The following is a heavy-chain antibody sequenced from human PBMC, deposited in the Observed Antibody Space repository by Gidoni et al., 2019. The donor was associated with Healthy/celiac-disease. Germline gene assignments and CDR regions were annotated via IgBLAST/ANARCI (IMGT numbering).Heavy chain of an antibody. CDR3: AREATSNFWSAYWPNWFDP. V-gene: IGHV4-61*02. Sequence: QVQLQESGPGLVKPSQTLSLTCTVSGGSISSGSYYWSWIRQPAGKGLEWIGRIYTSGSPNYNPSLKSRVTISEDTSKNQFSLKLSFVTAADTAVYYCAREATSNFWSAYWPNWFDPWGQGTLVTVSS. D-gene: IGHD3-3*01. CDR1: GGSISSGSYY. J-gene: IGHJ5*02. CDR2: IYTSGSP.